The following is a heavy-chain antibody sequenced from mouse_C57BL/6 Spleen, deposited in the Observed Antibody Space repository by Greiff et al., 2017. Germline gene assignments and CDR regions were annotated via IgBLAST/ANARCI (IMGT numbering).Heavy chain of an antibody. V-gene: IGHV1-61*01. Sequence: QVQLQQPGAELVRPGSSVKLSCKASGYTFTSYWMDWVKQRPGQGLEWIGNIYPSDSETHYNQKFKDKATLTVDKSSSTAYMQLSSLTSEDSAVYYCARGGYYASGEFAYWGQGALVTVSA. D-gene: IGHD1-1*01. CDR1: GYTFTSYW. CDR2: IYPSDSET. J-gene: IGHJ3*01. CDR3: ARGGYYASGEFAY.